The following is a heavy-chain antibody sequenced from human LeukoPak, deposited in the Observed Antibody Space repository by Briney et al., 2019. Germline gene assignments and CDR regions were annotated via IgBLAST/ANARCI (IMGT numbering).Heavy chain of an antibody. CDR1: GFTFSSYA. CDR3: ARGPRYSSSWYRSYYFGY. Sequence: GGSLRLSCAASGFTFSSYAMHWVRQAPGKGLEWVAVISYDGSNKYYADSVKGRFTISRDNSKNTLYLQMNSLRAEDTAVYYCARGPRYSSSWYRSYYFGYWGQGTLVTVSS. V-gene: IGHV3-30-3*01. D-gene: IGHD6-13*01. CDR2: ISYDGSNK. J-gene: IGHJ4*02.